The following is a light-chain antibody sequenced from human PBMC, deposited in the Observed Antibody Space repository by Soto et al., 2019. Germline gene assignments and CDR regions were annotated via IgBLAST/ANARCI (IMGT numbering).Light chain of an antibody. CDR2: YDD. V-gene: IGLV1-36*01. CDR1: SSNIGNNA. J-gene: IGLJ3*02. CDR3: AAWDDSLNAL. Sequence: QSVLTQPPSVSEAPRQRVTISCSGSSSNIGNNAVNWYQQLPGKAPKLLIYYDDLLPSGVSDRFSGSKSGTSASLAISGLQSEDEADYYCAAWDDSLNALFGGGTQLPS.